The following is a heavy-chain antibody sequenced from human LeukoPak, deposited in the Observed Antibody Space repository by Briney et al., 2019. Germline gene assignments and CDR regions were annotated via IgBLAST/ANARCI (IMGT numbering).Heavy chain of an antibody. CDR3: ARGGELLCDY. CDR2: IYHSGST. Sequence: PSETLSLTCTVSGGSISSGGYYWSWIRQPPGKGLEWIGYIYHSGSTYYNPSLKSRVTISVDRSKNQFSLKLSSVTAADTAVYYCARGGELLCDYWGQGTLVTVSS. J-gene: IGHJ4*02. D-gene: IGHD1-26*01. CDR1: GGSISSGGYY. V-gene: IGHV4-30-2*01.